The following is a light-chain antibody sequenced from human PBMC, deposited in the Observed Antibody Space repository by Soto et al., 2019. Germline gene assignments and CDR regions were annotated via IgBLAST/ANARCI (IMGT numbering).Light chain of an antibody. V-gene: IGLV2-14*01. J-gene: IGLJ1*01. CDR2: EVS. Sequence: QSALTQPASVSGSPGQSITISCTGASSDVGGYNYVSWYQQHPGKAPKLTIYEVSNRPSGVSNRFSGSKSGNTASLTISGLQAEDEADYYCSSSTSSSYLVFGNGTKVTV. CDR1: SSDVGGYNY. CDR3: SSSTSSSYLV.